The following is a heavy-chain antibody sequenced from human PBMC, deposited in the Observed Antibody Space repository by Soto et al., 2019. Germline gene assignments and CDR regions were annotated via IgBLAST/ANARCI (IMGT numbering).Heavy chain of an antibody. D-gene: IGHD6-13*01. V-gene: IGHV4-4*07. CDR3: ARDRGEYTSSWFWYFSH. J-gene: IGHJ2*01. CDR1: GASISSFN. Sequence: LSLTCSVSGASISSFNWNWVRQPAGKGPEWVGRLNIAGTINYNPSLKSRITMSMDTSKNQISLHLRSVTAADTAIYYCARDRGEYTSSWFWYFSHWGHGTLVTVSS. CDR2: LNIAGTI.